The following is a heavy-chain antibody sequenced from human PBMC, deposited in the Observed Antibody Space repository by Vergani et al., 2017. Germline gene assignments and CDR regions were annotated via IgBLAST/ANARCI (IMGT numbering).Heavy chain of an antibody. D-gene: IGHD3-16*01. CDR2: IDRNYGVK. CDR1: GFTFQAFA. CDR3: VKDNDYDADGPFDL. V-gene: IGHV3-9*01. Sequence: VEAGGGLVQPGGSLRLSCTASGFTFQAFAFHWVRQVSGRGLEWVSGIDRNYGVKNGNSFEGRFSISRDNAKKAVFLQMNNLRHEDTALYFCVKDNDYDADGPFDLWGRGTLVTFSS. J-gene: IGHJ2*01.